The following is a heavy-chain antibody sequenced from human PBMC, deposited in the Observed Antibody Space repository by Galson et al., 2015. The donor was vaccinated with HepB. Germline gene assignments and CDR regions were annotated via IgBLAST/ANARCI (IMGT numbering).Heavy chain of an antibody. CDR1: GGSISSSSYY. D-gene: IGHD2-21*02. CDR2: IYYSGST. J-gene: IGHJ5*02. CDR3: ARLSIVVVTGPSPFGFDP. Sequence: SETLSLTCTVSGGSISSSSYYWGWIRQPPGKGLEWIGSIYYSGSTYYNPSLKSRVTISVDTSKNQFSLKLSSVTAADTAVYYCARLSIVVVTGPSPFGFDPWGQGTLVTVSS. V-gene: IGHV4-39*01.